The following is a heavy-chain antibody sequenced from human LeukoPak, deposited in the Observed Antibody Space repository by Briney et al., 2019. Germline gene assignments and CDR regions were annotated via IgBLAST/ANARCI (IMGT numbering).Heavy chain of an antibody. CDR3: ARAGGYSGYDPPFDY. J-gene: IGHJ4*02. Sequence: SVNVSCKASGGTFSSYAISWVRQAPGQGLEWMGGIIPIFGTANYAQKFQGRVTITADESTSTAYMELSSLRSEDTAVYYCARAGGYSGYDPPFDYWGQGTLVTVSS. D-gene: IGHD5-12*01. CDR2: IIPIFGTA. V-gene: IGHV1-69*13. CDR1: GGTFSSYA.